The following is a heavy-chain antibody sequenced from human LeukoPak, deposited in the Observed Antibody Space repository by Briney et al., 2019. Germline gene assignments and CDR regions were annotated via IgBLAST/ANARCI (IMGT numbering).Heavy chain of an antibody. D-gene: IGHD3-10*01. J-gene: IGHJ4*02. CDR1: GFTVSSNY. V-gene: IGHV3-66*01. Sequence: GESLKISCAASGFTVSSNYMSWVRQAPGKGLEWVSVIYSGGSTNYADSVKGRFTISRDNSKNTLYLQMNSLRAEDTAVYYCARAMGSGSYSFDYWGQGTLVTVSS. CDR2: IYSGGST. CDR3: ARAMGSGSYSFDY.